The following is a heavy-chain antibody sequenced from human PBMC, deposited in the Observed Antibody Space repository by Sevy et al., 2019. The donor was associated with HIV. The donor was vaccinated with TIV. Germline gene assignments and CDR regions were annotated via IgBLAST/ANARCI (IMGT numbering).Heavy chain of an antibody. V-gene: IGHV3-23*01. CDR3: AKDARRVSGWYYFDY. Sequence: GGSLRLSCAASGFSFSYYAMGWVRQAPGKGLEWVSAITDSGDSTYYADSVKDRFTISRDNSKNTLSMQMNSLRAEDTAVYYCAKDARRVSGWYYFDYWGQGSLVTVSS. CDR2: ITDSGDST. J-gene: IGHJ4*02. CDR1: GFSFSYYA. D-gene: IGHD6-19*01.